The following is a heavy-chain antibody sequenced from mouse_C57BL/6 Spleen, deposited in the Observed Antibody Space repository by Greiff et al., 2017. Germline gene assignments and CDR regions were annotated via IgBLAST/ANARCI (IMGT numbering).Heavy chain of an antibody. CDR1: GYTFTDSY. J-gene: IGHJ3*01. V-gene: IGHV1-19*01. Sequence: EVQLQQSGPVLVKPGASVKMSCKASGYTFTDSYMNWVKQSHGKSLEWIGVINPYNGGTSYNQKFKGKATLTVDKSSSTAYMELNSLTSEDSAVYYCARTYGNYPAYWGQGTLVTVSA. D-gene: IGHD2-1*01. CDR2: INPYNGGT. CDR3: ARTYGNYPAY.